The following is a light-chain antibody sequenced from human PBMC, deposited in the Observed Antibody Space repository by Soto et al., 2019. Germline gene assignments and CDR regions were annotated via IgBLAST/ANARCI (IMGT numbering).Light chain of an antibody. Sequence: EIVLTQSPATLSLSPGERATLSCRASQSVSSYLAWYQQKPGQAPRLLIYDASNRATGIPARFSGSGSGTDFTLTISSLEPEDFAVYYWQQRSNWPPLTFGGGTEVEIK. CDR3: QQRSNWPPLT. CDR2: DAS. CDR1: QSVSSY. J-gene: IGKJ4*01. V-gene: IGKV3-11*01.